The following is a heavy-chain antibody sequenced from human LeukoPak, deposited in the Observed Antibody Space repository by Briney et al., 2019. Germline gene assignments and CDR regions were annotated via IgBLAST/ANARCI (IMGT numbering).Heavy chain of an antibody. J-gene: IGHJ5*02. CDR1: GFTFSGYW. V-gene: IGHV3-23*01. Sequence: GGSLRLSCAASGFTFSGYWMHWVRQAPGKGLEWVSVISGSGGTTYYADSVKGRFTISRDNSKNTLDLQMNSLRAEDTAVYYCAKDVGASWFDPWGQGTLATVSS. CDR3: AKDVGASWFDP. D-gene: IGHD3-16*01. CDR2: ISGSGGTT.